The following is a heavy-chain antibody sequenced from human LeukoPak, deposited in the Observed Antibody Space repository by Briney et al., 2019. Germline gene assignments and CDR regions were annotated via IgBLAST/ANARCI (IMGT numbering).Heavy chain of an antibody. Sequence: GGSLRLSCAASGFTFDDYAMHWVRQAPGKGLEWVSGIGWNSGSIGYADSVKGRFAISRDNAKNSLYLQMNSLRAEDTALYYCAKAEVDYANALGAFDIWGQGTMVTVFS. V-gene: IGHV3-9*01. CDR1: GFTFDDYA. J-gene: IGHJ3*02. CDR2: IGWNSGSI. D-gene: IGHD4-17*01. CDR3: AKAEVDYANALGAFDI.